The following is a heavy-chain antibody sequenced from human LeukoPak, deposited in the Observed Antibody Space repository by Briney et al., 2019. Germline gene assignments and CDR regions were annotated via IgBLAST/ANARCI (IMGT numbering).Heavy chain of an antibody. CDR1: GGTFSSYA. D-gene: IGHD2-21*02. J-gene: IGHJ4*02. V-gene: IGHV1-69*13. Sequence: GASVKVSCKASGGTFSSYAISWVRQAPGQGLEWMGGIIPIFGTANYAQKFQGRVTITADESTSTAYMELSSLRSEDTAVYYCAREEGGDGGGYYFDYWGQGTLVTVSS. CDR2: IIPIFGTA. CDR3: AREEGGDGGGYYFDY.